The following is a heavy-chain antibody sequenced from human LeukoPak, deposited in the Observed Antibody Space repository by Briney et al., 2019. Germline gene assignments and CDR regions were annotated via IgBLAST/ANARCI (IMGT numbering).Heavy chain of an antibody. J-gene: IGHJ6*02. V-gene: IGHV3-9*01. CDR2: ISWNSGSI. Sequence: GGSLRLSCAASGFTFDDYAIHWVRQAPGKGLEWVSGISWNSGSIGYADSVKGRFTISRDNAKNSLYLQMNRLRAEDTALYYCAKEDNYGMDVWGQGTTVTVSS. CDR3: AKEDNYGMDV. D-gene: IGHD5-24*01. CDR1: GFTFDDYA.